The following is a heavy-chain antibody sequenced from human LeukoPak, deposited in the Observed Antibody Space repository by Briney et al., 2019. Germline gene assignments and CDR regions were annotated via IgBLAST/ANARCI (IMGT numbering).Heavy chain of an antibody. D-gene: IGHD5-18*01. J-gene: IGHJ4*02. CDR1: GGSISRYY. CDR2: IYYTGSP. Sequence: SETLSLTCNGSGGSISRYYWTWIRQPPGKGLEWIGYIYYTGSPNYNPSLKSRVTISVDTSKNQFSLKLTSVTAADTAVYFCARASRRGYCYGWGQGTLVTVSS. V-gene: IGHV4-59*13. CDR3: ARASRRGYCYG.